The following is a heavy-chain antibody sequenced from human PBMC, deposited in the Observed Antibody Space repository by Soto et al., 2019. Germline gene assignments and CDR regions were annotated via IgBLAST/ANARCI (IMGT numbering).Heavy chain of an antibody. J-gene: IGHJ4*02. CDR2: LTETGGST. D-gene: IGHD3-16*01. CDR1: TFNLNNYA. Sequence: GGALRLSCCDSTFNLNNYAMAWVRQAPGKGLEWVSALTETGGSTYYAASVKGRFTISRDNSRNTLYLQMDRLRVDDTAVYYCAKIKGAITFLHFDSWGQGTLVTVSS. CDR3: AKIKGAITFLHFDS. V-gene: IGHV3-23*01.